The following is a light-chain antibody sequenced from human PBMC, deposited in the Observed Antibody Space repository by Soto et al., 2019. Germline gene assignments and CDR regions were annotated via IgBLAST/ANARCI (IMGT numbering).Light chain of an antibody. CDR2: GAS. Sequence: IVLTQSPATLSLSPGERATLFCRASQSVSSYLAWYQQKPGQAPRLLIYGASNRATGIPDRFSGSGSGTDFTTTISRLEPEEFAVYDCQQYGSPGTFCQGTKVDIK. CDR1: QSVSSY. V-gene: IGKV3-20*01. J-gene: IGKJ1*01. CDR3: QQYGSPGT.